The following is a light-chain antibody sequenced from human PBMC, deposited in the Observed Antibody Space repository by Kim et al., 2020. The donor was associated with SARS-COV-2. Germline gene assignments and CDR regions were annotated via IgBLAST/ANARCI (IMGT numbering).Light chain of an antibody. CDR3: QQSYSTLWLT. V-gene: IGKV1-39*01. CDR2: AAS. CDR1: QSISSY. J-gene: IGKJ4*01. Sequence: GDRVTITCRASQSISSYLNWYQQKPGKAPKLLIYAASSLQSGVPSRFSGSGSGTDFTLTISSLQPEDFATYYCQQSYSTLWLTFGGGTKVDIK.